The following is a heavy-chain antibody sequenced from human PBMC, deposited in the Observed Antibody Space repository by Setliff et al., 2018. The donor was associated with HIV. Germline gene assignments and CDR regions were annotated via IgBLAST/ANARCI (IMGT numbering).Heavy chain of an antibody. CDR3: ARRRETIVVVFGIPNWYFDL. J-gene: IGHJ2*01. D-gene: IGHD2-21*01. CDR1: GYSISSGYY. Sequence: PSETLSLTCAVSGYSISSGYYWGWIRQPPGKGLEWIGTIYHSGSTYYNPSLRSRVTISVDTSKNQFSLRLSSVTAADSAVYYCARRRETIVVVFGIPNWYFDLWGRGTLVTVSS. V-gene: IGHV4-38-2*01. CDR2: IYHSGST.